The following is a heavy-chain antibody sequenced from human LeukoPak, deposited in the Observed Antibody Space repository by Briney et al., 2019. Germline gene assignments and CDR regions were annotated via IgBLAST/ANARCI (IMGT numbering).Heavy chain of an antibody. D-gene: IGHD2-15*01. CDR1: GLTFSSHG. CDR2: ISGSGTTT. V-gene: IGHV3-23*01. Sequence: GGSLRLSCAASGLTFSSHGMSWVRHAPGKGLEWVATISGSGTTTNYADSVKGRFTISRDTSKNNLYLQMNNLRADDTAVYYCSKDRGGSGGYWGQGTLVTVSS. CDR3: SKDRGGSGGY. J-gene: IGHJ4*02.